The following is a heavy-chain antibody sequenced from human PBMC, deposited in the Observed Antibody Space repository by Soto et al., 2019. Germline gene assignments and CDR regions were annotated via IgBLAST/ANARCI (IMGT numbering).Heavy chain of an antibody. CDR2: IWSDGSNK. CDR1: GFTFSSYG. CDR3: ARDPLHNGSGSYYFYFDY. J-gene: IGHJ4*02. V-gene: IGHV3-33*01. Sequence: QVQLVESGGGVAQPGRSLRLSCAASGFTFSSYGMHWVRQAPGKGLEWVPVIWSDGSNKYYADSVKGRFKICRDNSKNTLYRQKNSQRAEDTAVYYCARDPLHNGSGSYYFYFDYWGQGNLVTVSS. D-gene: IGHD3-10*01.